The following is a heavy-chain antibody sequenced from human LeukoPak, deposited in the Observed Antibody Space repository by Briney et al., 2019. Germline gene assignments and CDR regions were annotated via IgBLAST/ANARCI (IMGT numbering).Heavy chain of an antibody. D-gene: IGHD2-15*01. J-gene: IGHJ5*02. CDR1: GYTFTSYA. CDR3: ARASGGYCSGGSCYNWFDP. V-gene: IGHV1-3*03. Sequence: ASVKVSCKASGYTFTSYAMHWVRQAPGQRLEWMGWINAGNGNTKYSQEFQGRVTITRDTSASTAYMELSSLRSEDMAVYYCARASGGYCSGGSCYNWFDPWGQGTLVTVSS. CDR2: INAGNGNT.